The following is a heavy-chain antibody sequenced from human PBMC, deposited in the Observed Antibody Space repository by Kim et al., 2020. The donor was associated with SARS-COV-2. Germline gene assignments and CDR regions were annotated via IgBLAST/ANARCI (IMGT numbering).Heavy chain of an antibody. CDR3: RIYFGEPSPPDL. CDR1: GFTFSSYG. CDR2: ISYDGSNK. J-gene: IGHJ5*02. V-gene: IGHV3-30*03. D-gene: IGHD3-10*01. Sequence: GGSLRLSCAASGFTFSSYGIHWVRQAPGKGLEWVAIISYDGSNKYYADSVKGRFTISRDNSKNTLYLQMNSLRPEDSAVYYCRIYFGEPSPPDLWGQGTLVTVSS.